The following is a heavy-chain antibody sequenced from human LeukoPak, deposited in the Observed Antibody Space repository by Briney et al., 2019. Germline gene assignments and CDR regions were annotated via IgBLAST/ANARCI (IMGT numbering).Heavy chain of an antibody. CDR2: LSVVGGR. Sequence: SGGPLSFPVPPPGFPFTGLALSWFAQAQGRGLGWAPALSVVGGRHTSQAPVRGRFTISRDNSKNTLYLQMNSLRAEDTAVYYCASERLRTSGWYLSFSDYWGQGTLVTVSS. D-gene: IGHD6-19*01. CDR3: ASERLRTSGWYLSFSDY. CDR1: GFPFTGLA. J-gene: IGHJ4*02. V-gene: IGHV3-23*01.